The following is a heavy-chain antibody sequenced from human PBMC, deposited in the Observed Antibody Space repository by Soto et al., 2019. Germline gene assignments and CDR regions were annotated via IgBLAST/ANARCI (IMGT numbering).Heavy chain of an antibody. V-gene: IGHV1-3*01. CDR1: GYTFTSYA. CDR3: ARDFGVLSQLTKYYFDY. D-gene: IGHD3-10*01. J-gene: IGHJ4*02. CDR2: INAGNGNT. Sequence: ASVKVSCKASGYTFTSYAMHWLRQAPGQRLEWMGWINAGNGNTKYSQKFQGRVTITRDTSASTAYMELSSLRSEDTAVYYCARDFGVLSQLTKYYFDYWGQGTLVTVSS.